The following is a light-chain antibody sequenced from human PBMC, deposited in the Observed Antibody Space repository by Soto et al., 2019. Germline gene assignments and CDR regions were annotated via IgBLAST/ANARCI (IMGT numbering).Light chain of an antibody. J-gene: IGLJ1*01. CDR2: GNS. V-gene: IGLV1-40*01. CDR3: QSYDSSLVYV. CDR1: SSNIGAGYD. Sequence: QSVLTQPPSVSGAPGQRVTISCTGSSSNIGAGYDVHWYQQLPGTAPKLLIYGNSNRPSGVPDRFSGSKSGTSASLAITGLQAEDEADYYCQSYDSSLVYVFGTGTQLPVL.